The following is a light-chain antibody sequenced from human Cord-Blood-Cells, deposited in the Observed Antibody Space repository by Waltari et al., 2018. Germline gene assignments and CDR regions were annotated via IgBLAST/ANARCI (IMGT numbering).Light chain of an antibody. V-gene: IGLV2-14*01. J-gene: IGLJ1*01. Sequence: QSALTQPASVSGSPVQSITTSCTGTSSDAGVHNYVPWYQQHPGKAPKLMIYDVSKRPSGVSNRFSGSKSGNTASLTISGLQAEDEADYYCSSYTSSSTYVFGTGTKVTVL. CDR3: SSYTSSSTYV. CDR2: DVS. CDR1: SSDAGVHNY.